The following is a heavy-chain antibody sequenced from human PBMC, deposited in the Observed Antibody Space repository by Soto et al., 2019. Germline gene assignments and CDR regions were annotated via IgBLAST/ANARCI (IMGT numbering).Heavy chain of an antibody. V-gene: IGHV1-18*01. D-gene: IGHD3-10*01. CDR1: GCSFSNFG. CDR3: SRGGAYGSFYFFDY. Sequence: GASVKVSCKASGCSFSNFGFTWVRQAPGQGLEWMGWISAYKGNTDLEQKFQGRVTMTTDTSTSTASMELWYLTSDDTAVYYCSRGGAYGSFYFFDYWGQGTLVTVSS. CDR2: ISAYKGNT. J-gene: IGHJ4*02.